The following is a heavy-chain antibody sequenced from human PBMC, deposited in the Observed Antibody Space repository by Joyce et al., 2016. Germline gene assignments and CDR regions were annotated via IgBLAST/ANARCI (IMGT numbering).Heavy chain of an antibody. Sequence: EVQLLESGGGLVQPGGSLRLSCAASGFTFSSYAMGWVRQAPGKGLYWVSTIRASGGSTYYADSVKGRFTISRDNSEDSLYLHMNSLRAEDTAVYYCATWAPTNYDFWSGYSYYFDNWGQGTLVTVSS. J-gene: IGHJ4*02. CDR2: IRASGGST. CDR1: GFTFSSYA. D-gene: IGHD3-3*01. CDR3: ATWAPTNYDFWSGYSYYFDN. V-gene: IGHV3-23*01.